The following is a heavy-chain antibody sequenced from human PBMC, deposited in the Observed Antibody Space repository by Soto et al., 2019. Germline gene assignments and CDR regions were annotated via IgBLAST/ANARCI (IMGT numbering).Heavy chain of an antibody. CDR2: TLYSGSP. J-gene: IGHJ3*02. CDR1: GGSVGTGAYY. V-gene: IGHV4-61*08. Sequence: PSETLSLTCRVSGGSVGTGAYYWSWIRQPPGKGLEWIGYTLYSGSPNYNPSLQSLQSRVTISVDTSRNQFSLRLTSVTAADTALYYCARHDYYHRTFDIWGQGTLVTVSS. CDR3: ARHDYYHRTFDI. D-gene: IGHD3-9*01.